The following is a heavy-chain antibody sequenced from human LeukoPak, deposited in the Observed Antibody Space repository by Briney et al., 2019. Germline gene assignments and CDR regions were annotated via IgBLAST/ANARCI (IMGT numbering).Heavy chain of an antibody. CDR3: AKDYYGSGSLFDY. D-gene: IGHD3-10*01. J-gene: IGHJ4*02. CDR2: ISGSGGST. V-gene: IGHV3-23*01. CDR1: GFTFSSYA. Sequence: GGSLRLSCAASGFTFSSYAMSSVRQAPGKGLEWVSAISGSGGSTYYADSVKGRFTISRDNSENTLYLQMNSLRAEDTAVYYCAKDYYGSGSLFDYWGQGTLVTVSS.